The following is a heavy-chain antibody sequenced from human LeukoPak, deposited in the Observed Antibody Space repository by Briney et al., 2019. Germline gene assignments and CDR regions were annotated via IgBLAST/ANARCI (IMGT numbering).Heavy chain of an antibody. J-gene: IGHJ4*02. Sequence: SVKVSRKASGGTFSSYAISWVRQAPGQGLEWMGGIIPIFGTANYAQKFQGRVTITADESTSTAYMELSSLRSEDTAVYYCARLGYNTYPNDYWGQGTLVTVSS. V-gene: IGHV1-69*13. CDR1: GGTFSSYA. CDR3: ARLGYNTYPNDY. CDR2: IIPIFGTA. D-gene: IGHD5-24*01.